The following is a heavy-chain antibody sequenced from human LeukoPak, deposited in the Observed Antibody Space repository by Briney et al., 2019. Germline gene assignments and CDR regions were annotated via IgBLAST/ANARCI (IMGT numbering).Heavy chain of an antibody. J-gene: IGHJ4*02. CDR3: ATVEQQLDY. D-gene: IGHD6-13*01. V-gene: IGHV3-7*01. CDR1: GFTFSSYW. Sequence: GGSLRLSCVVSGFTFSSYWMSWVRQAPGKGLEWVANIKQDGSEKYYVDSVKGRFTISRDNSKNTLYLQMNSLRAEDTAIYYCATVEQQLDYWGQGTLVTVSS. CDR2: IKQDGSEK.